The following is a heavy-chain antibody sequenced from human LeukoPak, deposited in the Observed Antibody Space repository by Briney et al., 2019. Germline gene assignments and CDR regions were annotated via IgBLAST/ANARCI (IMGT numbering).Heavy chain of an antibody. CDR3: ARAGSYGTYYYYYYMDV. CDR1: GFTFSSYA. V-gene: IGHV3-30*04. Sequence: PGGSLRLSCAASGFTFSSYAMHWVRQAPGKGLEWVAVISYDGSKYYADSVKGRFTIPRDNSKNTLYLQMNSLRAEDTAVYYCARAGSYGTYYYYYYMDVWGKGTTVTVSS. J-gene: IGHJ6*03. D-gene: IGHD5-18*01. CDR2: ISYDGSK.